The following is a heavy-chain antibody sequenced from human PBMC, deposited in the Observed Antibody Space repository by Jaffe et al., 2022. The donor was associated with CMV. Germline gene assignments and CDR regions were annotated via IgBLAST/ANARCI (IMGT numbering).Heavy chain of an antibody. CDR1: GESFSGYY. V-gene: IGHV4-34*01. CDR2: INYSGTT. D-gene: IGHD3-16*01. J-gene: IGHJ6*03. Sequence: QVQLQQWGAGLLKPSETLSLTCAVYGESFSGYYWTWIRQPPGKGLEWIGEINYSGTTNYNPSLKSRVTISADSSNNQLSLKLTSVTAADAAVYYCARGGRFDYYYYMGDWGKGTTVTVSS. CDR3: ARGGRFDYYYYMGD.